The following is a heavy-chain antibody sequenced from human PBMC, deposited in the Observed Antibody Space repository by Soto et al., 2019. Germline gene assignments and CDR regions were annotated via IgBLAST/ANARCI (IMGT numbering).Heavy chain of an antibody. D-gene: IGHD2-15*01. J-gene: IGHJ6*02. Sequence: GESLKISCKSSGYSFTSYWIGWVRQMPGKGLEWMGIIYPGDSDTRYSPSCQGQVTISADKSISTAYLQWSSLKASDIAMYYCARGYCSGGSCFGNYYYGIDVWGQGTTVTVSS. CDR3: ARGYCSGGSCFGNYYYGIDV. CDR2: IYPGDSDT. V-gene: IGHV5-51*01. CDR1: GYSFTSYW.